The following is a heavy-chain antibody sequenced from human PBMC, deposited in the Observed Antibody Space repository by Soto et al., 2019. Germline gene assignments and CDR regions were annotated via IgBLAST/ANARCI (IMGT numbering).Heavy chain of an antibody. CDR3: ARVVLAAAARGRYFDY. CDR1: GGSVSSGSYY. CDR2: IYYSGST. V-gene: IGHV4-61*01. Sequence: QVQLQESGPGLVKPSETLSLTCTVSGGSVSSGSYYWSWIRQPPGKGLEWIGYIYYSGSTNYNPSLKSRVTISVDTSKNQFSLKLSSVTAADTAVYYCARVVLAAAARGRYFDYWGQGTLVTVSS. J-gene: IGHJ4*02. D-gene: IGHD6-13*01.